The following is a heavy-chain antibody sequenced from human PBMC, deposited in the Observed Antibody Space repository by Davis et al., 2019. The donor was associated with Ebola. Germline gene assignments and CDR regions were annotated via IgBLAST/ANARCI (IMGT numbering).Heavy chain of an antibody. Sequence: SETLSLTCAVYGGSFSVSYWSWIRQPPGKGLEWIGEINHSGSTNYNPSLKSRVTISVDTSKNQFSLKLSSVTAADTAVYFCARGYDFYGYYYDVDVWGQGTTVTVSS. CDR2: INHSGST. CDR1: GGSFSVSY. D-gene: IGHD3-3*01. J-gene: IGHJ6*02. CDR3: ARGYDFYGYYYDVDV. V-gene: IGHV4-34*01.